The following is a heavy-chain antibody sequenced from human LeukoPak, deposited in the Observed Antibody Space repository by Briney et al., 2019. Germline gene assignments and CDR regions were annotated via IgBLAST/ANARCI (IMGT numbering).Heavy chain of an antibody. Sequence: SETLSLTCTVSGNSISSYYWSWIRQPPGKGLEWIGEINHSGSTNYNPSLKSRVTISVDTSKNQFSLKLSSVTAADTAVYYCARAPQRRYCSGGSCFSGRAFDYWGQGTLVTVSS. V-gene: IGHV4-34*01. CDR1: GNSISSYY. J-gene: IGHJ4*02. D-gene: IGHD2-15*01. CDR3: ARAPQRRYCSGGSCFSGRAFDY. CDR2: INHSGST.